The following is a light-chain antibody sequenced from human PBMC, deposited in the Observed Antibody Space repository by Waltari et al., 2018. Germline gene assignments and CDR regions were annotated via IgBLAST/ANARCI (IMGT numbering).Light chain of an antibody. CDR2: DAS. CDR3: QQRSNWPPPT. J-gene: IGKJ3*01. V-gene: IGKV3-11*01. CDR1: QSVSSY. Sequence: EIVLTQSPATLSLSPGERATLSCRASQSVSSYLAWYQQKPGQAPRLLIYDASNRATGIPARFIGSGSGTDFTLTISSLEPEDFAGYYCQQRSNWPPPTFGPGTKVDIK.